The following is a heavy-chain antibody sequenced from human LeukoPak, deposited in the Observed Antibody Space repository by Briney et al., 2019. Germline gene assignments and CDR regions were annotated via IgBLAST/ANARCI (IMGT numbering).Heavy chain of an antibody. Sequence: GGSLRLSCAASGFPFDDYGMSWVRQAPGKGLEWVSGINWNGGSTGYADSVKGRFTISRDNAKNSLYLQMNSLRAEDTALYYCARDLGHPIAAHSWFDPWGQGTLVTVSS. V-gene: IGHV3-20*04. CDR3: ARDLGHPIAAHSWFDP. CDR1: GFPFDDYG. D-gene: IGHD6-6*01. CDR2: INWNGGST. J-gene: IGHJ5*02.